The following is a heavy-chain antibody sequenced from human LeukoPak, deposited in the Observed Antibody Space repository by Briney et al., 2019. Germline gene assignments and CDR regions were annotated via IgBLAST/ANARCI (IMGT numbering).Heavy chain of an antibody. J-gene: IGHJ4*02. D-gene: IGHD1-7*01. CDR3: ASGLTGTPY. CDR2: IYYSGST. Sequence: PSETLSLTCTVSGGSISSSSYYWGWIRQPPGKGLEWIGSIYYSGSTYYNPSLKSRVTISVDTSKNQFSLKLSSVTAADTAVYYCASGLTGTPYWGQGTLVTVSS. V-gene: IGHV4-39*01. CDR1: GGSISSSSYY.